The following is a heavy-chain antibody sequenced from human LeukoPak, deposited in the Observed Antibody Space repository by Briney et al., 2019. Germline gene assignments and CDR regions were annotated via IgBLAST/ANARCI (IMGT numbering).Heavy chain of an antibody. V-gene: IGHV1-2*02. J-gene: IGHJ3*01. CDR2: INPNSGGT. D-gene: IGHD4-23*01. Sequence: ASVKVSCKASGYTFTGYYMHWVRQAPGQGLEWMGWINPNSGGTNYAQKFQGRVTMTRDTSISTAYMELSRLRSDDTAVYYCATDPLYGGNSNDAFDFWGQGTMVTVSS. CDR1: GYTFTGYY. CDR3: ATDPLYGGNSNDAFDF.